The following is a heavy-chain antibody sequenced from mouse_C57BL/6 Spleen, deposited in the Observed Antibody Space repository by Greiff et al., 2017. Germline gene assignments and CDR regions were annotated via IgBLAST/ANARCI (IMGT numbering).Heavy chain of an antibody. CDR2: IHPNSGST. J-gene: IGHJ4*01. CDR1: GYTFTSYW. Sequence: VQLQESGAELVKPGASVKLSCKASGYTFTSYWMHWVKQRPGQGLEWIGMIHPNSGSTNYNEKFKSKATLTVDKSSSTAYMQLSSLTSEDSAVYYCARSTMVTSYARDYWGQGTSVTVSS. V-gene: IGHV1-64*01. D-gene: IGHD2-2*01. CDR3: ARSTMVTSYARDY.